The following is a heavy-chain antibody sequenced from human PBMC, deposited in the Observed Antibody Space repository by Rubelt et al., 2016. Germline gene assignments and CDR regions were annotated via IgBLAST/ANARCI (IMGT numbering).Heavy chain of an antibody. D-gene: IGHD2-2*01. CDR3: ARGFGRGPAAMLLDYYGMDV. J-gene: IGHJ6*02. Sequence: QVQLQQWGAGLLKPSETLSLTCAVYGGSFSDYYWTWIRRSPGKGLEWIGEIDYSGNSNHNPSLKSRVTISVDTSKNQFSLKLSSVTAADTAVYDCARGFGRGPAAMLLDYYGMDVWGQGTTVTVSS. V-gene: IGHV4-34*01. CDR2: IDYSGNS. CDR1: GGSFSDYY.